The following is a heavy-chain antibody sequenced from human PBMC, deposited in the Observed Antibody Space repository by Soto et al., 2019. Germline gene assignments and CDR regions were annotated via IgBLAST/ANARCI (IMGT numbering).Heavy chain of an antibody. CDR1: GDSVSSNSAA. CDR3: ARSSLIVVVITGPFDY. CDR2: TYYRSKWYN. J-gene: IGHJ4*02. D-gene: IGHD3-22*01. V-gene: IGHV6-1*01. Sequence: SQTLSLTCAISGDSVSSNSAAWNWIRQSPSRGLEWLGRTYYRSKWYNDYAVSVKSRITINPDTSKNQFSLQLNSVTPEDTAVYYCARSSLIVVVITGPFDYWGQGTMVTVYS.